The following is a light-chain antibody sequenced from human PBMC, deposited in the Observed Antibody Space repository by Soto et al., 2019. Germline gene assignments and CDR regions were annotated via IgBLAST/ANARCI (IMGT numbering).Light chain of an antibody. CDR1: SSDVGDYNY. CDR3: SSYSSSSTYV. CDR2: DVS. Sequence: QSALTQPASVSGSPGQSITISCTGTSSDVGDYNYVSWYQQHPDKAPKLMIYDVSDRPSGVSNRFSGSKSGNTASLTISGLQAEDEADYYCSSYSSSSTYVFGTGTKVTVL. J-gene: IGLJ1*01. V-gene: IGLV2-14*03.